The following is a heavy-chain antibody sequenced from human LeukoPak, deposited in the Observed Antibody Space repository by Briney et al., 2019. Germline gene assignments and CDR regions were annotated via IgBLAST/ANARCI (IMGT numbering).Heavy chain of an antibody. D-gene: IGHD2-15*01. CDR1: GFTFISYM. CDR2: ISSSSSYI. J-gene: IGHJ6*02. CDR3: ARDHGDIVVVVAAHCYYGMDV. V-gene: IGHV3-21*01. Sequence: GGSLRLSCAASGFTFISYMMNWVRQAPGKGLEWVSSISSSSSYIYYADSVKGRFTISRDNAKNSLYLQMNSLRAEDTAVYYCARDHGDIVVVVAAHCYYGMDVWGQGTTVTVSS.